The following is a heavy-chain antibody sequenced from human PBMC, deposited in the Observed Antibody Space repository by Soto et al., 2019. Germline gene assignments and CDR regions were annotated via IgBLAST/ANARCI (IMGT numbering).Heavy chain of an antibody. CDR3: ARQIYDSDTGPNFQYYFDS. V-gene: IGHV5-10-1*01. D-gene: IGHD3-22*01. CDR2: IDPSDSQT. CDR1: GYSFAGYW. J-gene: IGHJ4*02. Sequence: GESLKIPCNGSGYSFAGYWIPRVLQKPGKGLEWMGRIDPSDSQTYYSPSFRGHVTISATKSITTVFLQWSSLRASGTAMYYCARQIYDSDTGPNFQYYFDSWGQGTPVTVSS.